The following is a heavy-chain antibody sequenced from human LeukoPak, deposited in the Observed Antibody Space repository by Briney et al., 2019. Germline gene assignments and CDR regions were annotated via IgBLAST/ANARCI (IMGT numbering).Heavy chain of an antibody. Sequence: GGSLRLSCGASGFTFISYWMSWVRQAPGRGLEWVDNIKQDGSEKDYVDSVKGRFTISRDNAKNSLYLQMTNLRAEDTAIYYCAKLGGTARFDPWGQGTLVTVSS. J-gene: IGHJ5*02. D-gene: IGHD1-7*01. CDR2: IKQDGSEK. V-gene: IGHV3-7*01. CDR1: GFTFISYW. CDR3: AKLGGTARFDP.